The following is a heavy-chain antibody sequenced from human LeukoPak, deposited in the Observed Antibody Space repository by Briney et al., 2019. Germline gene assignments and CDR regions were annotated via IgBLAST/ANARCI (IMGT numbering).Heavy chain of an antibody. CDR2: ISYDGSNK. Sequence: GRSLRLSCAASGFTFSSYAMHWVRQAPGKELEWVAVISYDGSNKYYADSVKGRFTISRDNSKNTLYLQMNSLRAEDTAVYYCAREGFPWGGYAYYYYYYGMDVWGQGTTVTVSS. CDR1: GFTFSSYA. D-gene: IGHD3-16*01. V-gene: IGHV3-30*04. CDR3: AREGFPWGGYAYYYYYYGMDV. J-gene: IGHJ6*02.